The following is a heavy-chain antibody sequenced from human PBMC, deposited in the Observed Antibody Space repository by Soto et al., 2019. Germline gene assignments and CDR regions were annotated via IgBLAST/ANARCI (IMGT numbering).Heavy chain of an antibody. V-gene: IGHV1-69*01. CDR2: IIPISVTA. CDR1: GGTFSSYA. D-gene: IGHD3-22*01. Sequence: QVQLVQSGAEVKKPGSSVKVSCKASGGTFSSYAISWVRQAPGQGLEWMGGIIPISVTANYAQQFQGRVTITAGESTSTADMELSSLRSEDTGVYYCASLIGGIGMEGWGQGTKVTVAS. J-gene: IGHJ6*02. CDR3: ASLIGGIGMEG.